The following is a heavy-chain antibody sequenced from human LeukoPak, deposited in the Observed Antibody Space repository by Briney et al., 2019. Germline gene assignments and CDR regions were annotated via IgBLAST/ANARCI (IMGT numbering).Heavy chain of an antibody. D-gene: IGHD2-15*01. Sequence: GGSLRLSCATSGFTFSNYAMSWVRQAPGKGLEWVSAISGSGGSTYYADSVKGRFTISRDNSKNTLYLQMNSLRAEDTAVYYCAKDSHCSGGSCYSGRQSYYMDVWGKGTTVTVSS. CDR2: ISGSGGST. CDR1: GFTFSNYA. J-gene: IGHJ6*03. V-gene: IGHV3-23*01. CDR3: AKDSHCSGGSCYSGRQSYYMDV.